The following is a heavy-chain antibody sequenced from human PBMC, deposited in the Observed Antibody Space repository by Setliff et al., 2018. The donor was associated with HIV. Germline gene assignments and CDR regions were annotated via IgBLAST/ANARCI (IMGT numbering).Heavy chain of an antibody. V-gene: IGHV4-39*01. CDR1: GDSISDNDFY. CDR2: VHYSGAA. J-gene: IGHJ4*02. D-gene: IGHD2-8*02. Sequence: SETLSLTCSLSGDSISDNDFYWGWIRQPPGKGLEWIGIVHYSGAAYYNPSPKSRVTISVDTSQNQFSLKLRSVTAADTAVYYCARISGRTASSGILFDHWGQGTLVTVSS. CDR3: ARISGRTASSGILFDH.